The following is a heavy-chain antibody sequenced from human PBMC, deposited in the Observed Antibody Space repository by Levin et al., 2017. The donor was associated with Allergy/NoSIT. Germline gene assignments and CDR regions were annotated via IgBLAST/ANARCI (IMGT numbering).Heavy chain of an antibody. CDR1: GGSISSSISY. Sequence: SETLSLTCTVSGGSISSSISYWGWIRQAPGKGLEWIGSIYNSGSTYYNPSLKSRVTTSVDTSKNQFSLKLSSVTAADTAVYYCARQCCGILTGYYNFDYWGQGTLVTVSS. J-gene: IGHJ4*02. V-gene: IGHV4-39*01. CDR2: IYNSGST. D-gene: IGHD3-9*01. CDR3: ARQCCGILTGYYNFDY.